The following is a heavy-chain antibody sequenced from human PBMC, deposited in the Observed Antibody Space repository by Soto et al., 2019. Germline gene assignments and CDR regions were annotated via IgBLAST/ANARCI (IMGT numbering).Heavy chain of an antibody. CDR2: IDPSDSYT. CDR1: GYSFTSYW. Sequence: GESLKISCKGSGYSFTSYWISWVRQMPGKGLGWMGRIDPSDSYTNYSPSFQGHVTISADKSISTAYLQWSSLKASDTAMYYCARWDRSSSGYSGYYYGMDVWGQGTTVTVSS. J-gene: IGHJ6*02. V-gene: IGHV5-10-1*01. CDR3: ARWDRSSSGYSGYYYGMDV. D-gene: IGHD3-22*01.